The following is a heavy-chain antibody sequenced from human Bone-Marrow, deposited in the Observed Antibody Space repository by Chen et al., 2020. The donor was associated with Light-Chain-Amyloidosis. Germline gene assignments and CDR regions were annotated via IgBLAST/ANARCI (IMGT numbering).Heavy chain of an antibody. CDR3: ASLGERSLQSPFDY. CDR1: GGSISSSSYY. Sequence: QLQLLESGPGLVKPSETLSLTCTVSGGSISSSSYYWGWFRQHPGKGLEWIGCIDYSGSTYYNPSLKSRVTISVDTSNNQFSLKLSSVTAADTAVYYCASLGERSLQSPFDYWRQGTLVTVSS. V-gene: IGHV4-39*01. CDR2: IDYSGST. D-gene: IGHD3-16*01. J-gene: IGHJ4*02.